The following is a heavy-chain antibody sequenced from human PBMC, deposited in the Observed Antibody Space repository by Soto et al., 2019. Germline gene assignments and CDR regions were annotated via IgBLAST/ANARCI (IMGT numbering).Heavy chain of an antibody. CDR2: IYYSGST. CDR1: GGSISSSSYY. Sequence: SETLSLTCTVSGGSISSSSYYWGWIRQPPGKGLEWIGSIYYSGSTYYNPSLKSRVTISVDTSKNQFSLKLSSVTAADTAVYYCARLPAAAYYYYYYYGMDVWGQGTTVT. J-gene: IGHJ6*02. V-gene: IGHV4-39*01. CDR3: ARLPAAAYYYYYYYGMDV. D-gene: IGHD2-2*01.